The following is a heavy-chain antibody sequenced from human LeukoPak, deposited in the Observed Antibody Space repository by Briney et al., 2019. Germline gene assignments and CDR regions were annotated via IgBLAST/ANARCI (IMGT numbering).Heavy chain of an antibody. CDR3: AKRSGYTSNWYIHNFDY. CDR1: GFTFSSYS. J-gene: IGHJ4*02. Sequence: GGSLRLSCAASGFTFSSYSMSWVRQAPGKGLEWVSAISGSGGSTYYADSVKGRFTISRDNSKNTLYLQMNSLRAEDTAVYYSAKRSGYTSNWYIHNFDYWGQGTLVTVSS. D-gene: IGHD6-13*01. V-gene: IGHV3-23*01. CDR2: ISGSGGST.